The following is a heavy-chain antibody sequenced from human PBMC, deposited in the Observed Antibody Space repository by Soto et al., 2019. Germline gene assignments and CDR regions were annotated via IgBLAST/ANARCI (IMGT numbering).Heavy chain of an antibody. D-gene: IGHD3-3*02. V-gene: IGHV1-18*04. CDR3: ARDKILVASFAPGNDAFDI. CDR1: GYTFTSYG. J-gene: IGHJ3*02. CDR2: ISAYNGNT. Sequence: ASVKVSCKASGYTFTSYGISWVRQGPGEGLEWMGWISAYNGNTNYAQKLQGRVTMTTDTSTSTAYMELRSLRSDDTAVYYCARDKILVASFAPGNDAFDIWGQGTMVTV.